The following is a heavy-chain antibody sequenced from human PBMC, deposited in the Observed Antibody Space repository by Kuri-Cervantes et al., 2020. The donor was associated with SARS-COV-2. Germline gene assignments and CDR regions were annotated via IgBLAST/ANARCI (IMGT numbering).Heavy chain of an antibody. CDR3: TRDFEWRYYGMDV. V-gene: IGHV3-49*04. D-gene: IGHD3-3*01. CDR1: GFTFSNAW. CDR2: IRSKAYGGTT. Sequence: GGSLRLSCAASGFTFSNAWMSWVRQAPGKGLEWVGFIRSKAYGGTTEYAASVKGRFTISRDDSKSIAYLQMNSLKTEDTAVYYCTRDFEWRYYGMDVWGQGTTVTVSS. J-gene: IGHJ6*02.